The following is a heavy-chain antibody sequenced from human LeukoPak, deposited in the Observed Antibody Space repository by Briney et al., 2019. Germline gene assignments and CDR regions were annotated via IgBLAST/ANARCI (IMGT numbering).Heavy chain of an antibody. CDR2: ISSSNSPI. CDR3: AREPSGILGLDS. V-gene: IGHV3-48*01. Sequence: PGGSLRLSCAASGFTFTHYSMNWVRQAPGKGLEGVSYISSSNSPIYYADSLRGRFTISRDNAKNSVFLQMDSLRADDTAVYYCAREPSGILGLDSWGQGTLVTVSS. D-gene: IGHD3-10*01. CDR1: GFTFTHYS. J-gene: IGHJ4*02.